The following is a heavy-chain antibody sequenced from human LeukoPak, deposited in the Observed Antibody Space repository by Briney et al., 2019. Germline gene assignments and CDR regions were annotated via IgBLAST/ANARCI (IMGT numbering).Heavy chain of an antibody. V-gene: IGHV4-38-2*02. CDR3: ANIAASGSYYYYMDV. Sequence: PSETLSLTCTFSNYSISSRYYWGWIRQPPGKGLEWIGSIYHSGSTYYNPSLKSRVTISVDTSKNQFSLKLSSVTAADTAVYYCANIAASGSYYYYMDVWGKGTTVTVSS. D-gene: IGHD6-13*01. CDR2: IYHSGST. CDR1: NYSISSRYY. J-gene: IGHJ6*03.